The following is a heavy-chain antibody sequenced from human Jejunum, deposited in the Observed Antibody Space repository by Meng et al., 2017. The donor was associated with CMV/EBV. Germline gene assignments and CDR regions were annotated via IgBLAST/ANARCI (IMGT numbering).Heavy chain of an antibody. CDR3: ARGAMSFES. J-gene: IGHJ5*01. CDR2: IYSGGDKT. Sequence: GGGLVQPGGSLRLSCAVPGISVTTNYMTWVRQTPGKGLEWVSVIYSGGDKTYYADSVKGRFTISRDSSRNTLYLQMTSLRAGDTALYYCARGAMSFESWGQGTLVTVSS. CDR1: GISVTTNY. V-gene: IGHV3-66*01.